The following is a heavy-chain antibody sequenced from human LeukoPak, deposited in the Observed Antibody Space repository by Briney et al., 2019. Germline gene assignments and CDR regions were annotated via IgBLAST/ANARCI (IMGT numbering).Heavy chain of an antibody. CDR1: GFTFSSYA. D-gene: IGHD1-26*01. V-gene: IGHV3-23*01. J-gene: IGHJ4*02. CDR2: ISGSGSTT. CDR3: AKPPRKGELSYFDY. Sequence: PGGSLRLSCAASGFTFSSYAMTWVRQAPGKGLEWVSAISGSGSTTYYADSVKGRFTISRDNSKNTLYLQMSSLRAEDTAVYYCAKPPRKGELSYFDYWGQGTLVTVSS.